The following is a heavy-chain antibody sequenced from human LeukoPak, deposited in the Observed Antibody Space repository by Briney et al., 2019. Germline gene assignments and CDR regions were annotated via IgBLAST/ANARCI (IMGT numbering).Heavy chain of an antibody. CDR1: GFTLSSYC. CDR2: IKSDGSDT. CDR3: ASTRCTGTSCYLPILD. V-gene: IGHV3-74*01. Sequence: GGSLRLSCAASGFTLSSYCMHWVRQVPGKGLVWVSRIKSDGSDTRYADSVKGRFTISRDNANNTLYLQMNPLRAEDPAMYYCASTRCTGTSCYLPILDWGQGILVTVSS. J-gene: IGHJ4*02. D-gene: IGHD2-2*01.